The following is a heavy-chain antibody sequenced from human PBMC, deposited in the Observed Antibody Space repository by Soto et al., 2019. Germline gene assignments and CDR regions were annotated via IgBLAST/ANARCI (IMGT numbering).Heavy chain of an antibody. J-gene: IGHJ6*02. CDR1: VGTFSSYT. CDR2: IIPILGIA. V-gene: IGHV1-69*08. Sequence: QVQLVQSGAEVKKPGSSVKVSCKASVGTFSSYTISWVRQSPGQGLEWMGRIIPILGIANYAQKFQGRVTITADKSTSTAYMERSSLRPEDTGVYYCARDHEHLDVWGQGTTVTVSS. CDR3: ARDHEHLDV.